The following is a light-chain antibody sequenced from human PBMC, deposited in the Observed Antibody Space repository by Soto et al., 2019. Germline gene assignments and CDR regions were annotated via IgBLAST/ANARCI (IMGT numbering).Light chain of an antibody. CDR3: QQYNSYSLT. Sequence: DIQMTQSPSTLSASVGDRVTITCRASQSIRSWLAWYQQKPGKAPKLLIYDASSLQSGVPSRFSGSESGTEFTLTLSSLQTDAFATYYCQQYNSYSLTLGGGTQVEIK. J-gene: IGKJ4*01. V-gene: IGKV1-5*01. CDR2: DAS. CDR1: QSIRSW.